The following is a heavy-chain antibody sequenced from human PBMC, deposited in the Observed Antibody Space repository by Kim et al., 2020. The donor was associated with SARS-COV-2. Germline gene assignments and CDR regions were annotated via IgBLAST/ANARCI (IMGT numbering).Heavy chain of an antibody. D-gene: IGHD4-17*01. Sequence: DSVKGRFTISRDKSKNTLHLQRNSLRAEDTAVYYCATDQTTVAPRVAFGIWGQGAMVTVSS. J-gene: IGHJ3*02. V-gene: IGHV3-23*01. CDR3: ATDQTTVAPRVAFGI.